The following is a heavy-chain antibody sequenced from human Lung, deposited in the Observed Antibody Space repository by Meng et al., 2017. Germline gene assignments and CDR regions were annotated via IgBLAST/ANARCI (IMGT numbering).Heavy chain of an antibody. V-gene: IGHV3-23*01. CDR3: AKMDTEKVWVGEILYYHYYAMDA. J-gene: IGHJ6*02. CDR2: ISGNGRNT. D-gene: IGHD3-10*01. CDR1: GFTFSNYG. Sequence: GGSLRLSCAASGFTFSNYGMSWVRHTPGKGLEWVSGISGNGRNTFYADSVKGRFTISRDNSKNTLTLKINRLRAGDTAVYYCAKMDTEKVWVGEILYYHYYAMDAWGQGTTVTVSS.